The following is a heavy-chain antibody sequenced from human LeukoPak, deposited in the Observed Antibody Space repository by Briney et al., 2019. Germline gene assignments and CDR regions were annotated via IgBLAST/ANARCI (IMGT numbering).Heavy chain of an antibody. CDR3: ARLGSGIYFDY. J-gene: IGHJ4*02. CDR1: GYTFTSYG. V-gene: IGHV1-18*01. Sequence: EASVKVSCKASGYTFTSYGISWVRQAPGQGLEWMGWISAYNGNTKDEQELEGRFITTTNTSTSTAYMELRSLRSDDTAVYYCARLGSGIYFDYWGQGTLVTVSS. D-gene: IGHD1-14*01. CDR2: ISAYNGNT.